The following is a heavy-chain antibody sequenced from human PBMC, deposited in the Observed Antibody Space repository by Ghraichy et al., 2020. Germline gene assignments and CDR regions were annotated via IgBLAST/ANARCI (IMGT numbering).Heavy chain of an antibody. D-gene: IGHD6-19*01. J-gene: IGHJ2*01. CDR2: INHSGST. CDR3: AKATVHSSGWYGRKYFDL. V-gene: IGHV4-34*01. CDR1: GGSFSGYY. Sequence: SETLSLTCAVYGGSFSGYYWSWIRQPPGKGLEWIGEINHSGSTNYNPSLKSRVTISVDTSKNQFSLKLSSVTAADTAVYYCAKATVHSSGWYGRKYFDLWGRGTLVTVSS.